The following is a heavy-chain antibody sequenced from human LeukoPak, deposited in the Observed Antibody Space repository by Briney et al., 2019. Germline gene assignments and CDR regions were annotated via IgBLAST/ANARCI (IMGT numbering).Heavy chain of an antibody. Sequence: SQTLSLTCAISVDSLSNNSTVWNWIRQSPSRGLEWLGRTYYRSKWYNDYSVSVKSRITINPDPSKNQFSLQLNSVTPEDTALYYWARRGPAGSSSFGMDVWGQGSTVTVS. CDR3: ARRGPAGSSSFGMDV. J-gene: IGHJ6*02. CDR2: TYYRSKWYN. D-gene: IGHD6-6*01. CDR1: VDSLSNNSTV. V-gene: IGHV6-1*01.